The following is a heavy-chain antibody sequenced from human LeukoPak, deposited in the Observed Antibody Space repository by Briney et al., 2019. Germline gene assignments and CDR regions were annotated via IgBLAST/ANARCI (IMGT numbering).Heavy chain of an antibody. D-gene: IGHD4-17*01. CDR2: IRGSGGST. V-gene: IGHV3-23*01. CDR1: GFTFSSYA. Sequence: GGSLRLSCAASGFTFSSYAMIWVRQSPGKGREWFSAIRGSGGSTYYADSVKDRFTISRDNSKNTLYLQMKSLRAEDKAVYYCGRDPNGDYIGAFDMWRQGTVVTVSS. J-gene: IGHJ3*02. CDR3: GRDPNGDYIGAFDM.